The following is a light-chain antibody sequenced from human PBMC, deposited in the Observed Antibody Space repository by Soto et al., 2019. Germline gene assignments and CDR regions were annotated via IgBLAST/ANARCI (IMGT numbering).Light chain of an antibody. CDR3: QQYYDWPPT. Sequence: EIVMTQSPATLSVSPGERATLSCRASQSISSSLAWYQQKPGQAPRLLIHGASTRATSNPGRFSGSGSGAEFTLTISSLQSEDFALYYCQQYYDWPPTFGQGTKVDIK. CDR1: QSISSS. CDR2: GAS. V-gene: IGKV3-15*01. J-gene: IGKJ1*01.